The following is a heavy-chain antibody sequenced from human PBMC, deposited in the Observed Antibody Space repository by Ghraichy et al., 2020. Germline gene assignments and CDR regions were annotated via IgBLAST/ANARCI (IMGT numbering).Heavy chain of an antibody. CDR3: ARGYGLRF. CDR1: GGSFSGYY. Sequence: SETLSLTCAVYGGSFSGYYWSWIRQPPGKGLEWIGEINHSGSTNYNPSLKSRVTISVDTSKNQFSLKLSSVTAADTAVYYCARGYGLRFWGQGTLVTVSS. V-gene: IGHV4-34*01. D-gene: IGHD3-16*01. J-gene: IGHJ4*02. CDR2: INHSGST.